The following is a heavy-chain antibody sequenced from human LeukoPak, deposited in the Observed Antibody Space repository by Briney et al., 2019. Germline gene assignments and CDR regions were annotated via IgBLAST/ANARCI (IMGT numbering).Heavy chain of an antibody. J-gene: IGHJ4*02. V-gene: IGHV3-74*01. CDR2: ITTDGSGT. CDR1: GFTFGRYW. Sequence: GGSLRLSCADSGFTFGRYWMHWVRQAPGKGLVWVSHITTDGSGTSYADSVKGRFTISRDNAKNTLYLQMNSLRVEDTAVYYCVRALSGSEDFWGQGTLVTVSP. D-gene: IGHD3-3*01. CDR3: VRALSGSEDF.